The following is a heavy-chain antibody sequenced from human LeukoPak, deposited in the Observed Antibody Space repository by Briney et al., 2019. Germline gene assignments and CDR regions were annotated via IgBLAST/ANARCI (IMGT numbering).Heavy chain of an antibody. CDR3: ARDLRDYGDSDAFDI. J-gene: IGHJ3*02. D-gene: IGHD4-17*01. CDR1: GGSISSSSYY. Sequence: SETLSLTCTVSGGSISSSSYYWGWIRQPPGKGLEWIGSIYYSGSTYYNPSLKSRVTISVDTSKNQFSLKLSSVTAADTAVYYCARDLRDYGDSDAFDIWGQGTMVTVSS. V-gene: IGHV4-39*02. CDR2: IYYSGST.